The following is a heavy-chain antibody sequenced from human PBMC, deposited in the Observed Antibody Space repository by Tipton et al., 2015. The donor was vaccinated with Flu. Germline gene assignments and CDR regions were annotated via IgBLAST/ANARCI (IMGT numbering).Heavy chain of an antibody. CDR2: IYYSGST. D-gene: IGHD2-2*01. Sequence: TLSLTCTVSGGSISSSCYYWGWIRQPPGKGLEWIGSIYYSGSTYYNPSLKSRVTISVDTSKNQFSLKLSSVTAADTAVYYCARDVAPAAMFDYRGQGTLVTVSS. J-gene: IGHJ4*02. CDR1: GGSISSSCYY. V-gene: IGHV4-39*07. CDR3: ARDVAPAAMFDY.